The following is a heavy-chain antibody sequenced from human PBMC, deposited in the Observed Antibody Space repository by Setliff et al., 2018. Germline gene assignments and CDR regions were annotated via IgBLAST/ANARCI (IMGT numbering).Heavy chain of an antibody. Sequence: GSLRLSCAASGFTFSSNWMHWVRQAPGKGLVWVSRINSDGSSTSYADSVKGRFTISRDNAENTLYLQMNSLRAEDTAVYYCARESQIACFGCSGGSSWFGAFDIWGQGTMVTVSS. CDR1: GFTFSSNW. CDR2: INSDGSST. CDR3: ARESQIACFGCSGGSSWFGAFDI. V-gene: IGHV3-74*01. J-gene: IGHJ3*02. D-gene: IGHD2-15*01.